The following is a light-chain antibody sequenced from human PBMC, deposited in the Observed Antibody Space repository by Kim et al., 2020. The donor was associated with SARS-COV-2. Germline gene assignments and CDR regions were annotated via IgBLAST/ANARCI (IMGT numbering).Light chain of an antibody. Sequence: DIQLTQSPSFLSASVGDRVTIACRASQGISSYLAWYQQKPGKAPKLLIYAASTLQSGVPSRFSGSGSGTEFTLTISSLQPEDFATYYCQQLNSYPRTFGGGTKLEIK. J-gene: IGKJ4*01. CDR1: QGISSY. CDR2: AAS. CDR3: QQLNSYPRT. V-gene: IGKV1-9*01.